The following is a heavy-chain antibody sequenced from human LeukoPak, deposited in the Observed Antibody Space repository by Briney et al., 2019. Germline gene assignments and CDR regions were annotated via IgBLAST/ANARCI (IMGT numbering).Heavy chain of an antibody. J-gene: IGHJ4*02. CDR2: INHSGST. D-gene: IGHD2-2*01. Sequence: SETLSLTCAVYGGSFSSYYWSWIRQPPGKGLEWIGEINHSGSTNYNPSPKSRVTISVDTSKNQFSLKLSSVTAADTAVYYCARARGPLVAAYRYFDYWGQGTLVTVSS. V-gene: IGHV4-34*01. CDR3: ARARGPLVAAYRYFDY. CDR1: GGSFSSYY.